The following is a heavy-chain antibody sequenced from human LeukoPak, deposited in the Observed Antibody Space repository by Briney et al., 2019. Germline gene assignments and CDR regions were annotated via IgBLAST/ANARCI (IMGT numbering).Heavy chain of an antibody. CDR1: GYTFTGYY. D-gene: IGHD2-21*01. CDR2: INPNSGGT. V-gene: IGHV1-2*02. Sequence: ASVKVSCKASGYTFTGYYMHWVRQAPGQGLEWMGWINPNSGGTNYAQKFQGRVTMTRDTSISTAYMELSRLRSDDTAVYYCARECCGVFGFDPWGQGTLVTVSS. CDR3: ARECCGVFGFDP. J-gene: IGHJ5*02.